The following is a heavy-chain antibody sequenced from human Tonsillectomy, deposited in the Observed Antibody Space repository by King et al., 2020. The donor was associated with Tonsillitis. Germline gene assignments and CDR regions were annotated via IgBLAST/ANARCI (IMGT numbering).Heavy chain of an antibody. V-gene: IGHV4-34*01. CDR1: GGSFSGSY. CDR3: ARGREYSYGSHWYFDL. CDR2: INHSGST. J-gene: IGHJ2*01. Sequence: HVQLQQWGAGLLKPSETLSLTCAVYGGSFSGSYWSWIRQPPGKGLEWIGEINHSGSTNYNPSLKSRGTISVDTSNYQLALELSSVTAADTALYFSARGREYSYGSHWYFDLWGRGTLVTVSS. D-gene: IGHD5-18*01.